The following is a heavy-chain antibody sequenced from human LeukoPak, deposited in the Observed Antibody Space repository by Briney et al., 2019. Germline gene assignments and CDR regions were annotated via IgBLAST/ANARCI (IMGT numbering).Heavy chain of an antibody. CDR1: GFTFSSYG. Sequence: GGSLRLSCAASGFTFSSYGMHWVRQAPGKGLEWVAVISYDGSNKYYADSVKGRFTISRDNSKNMLYLQMNSLRAEDTAVYYCARGHHPYWGQGTMVTVSS. J-gene: IGHJ3*01. V-gene: IGHV3-30*03. D-gene: IGHD1-14*01. CDR3: ARGHHPY. CDR2: ISYDGSNK.